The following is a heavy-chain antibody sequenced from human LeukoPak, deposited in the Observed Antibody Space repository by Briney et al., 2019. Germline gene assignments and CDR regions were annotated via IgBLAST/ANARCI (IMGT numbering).Heavy chain of an antibody. CDR3: ARDRAVNQDWVEFDP. J-gene: IGHJ5*02. Sequence: GGSLRLSCAVSGFRVSDYYMGWVRQAPGKGLEWVGLIRDSGEAFYADFARGRFAISRDESENTLYLQMNSLRVEDTAVYFCARDRAVNQDWVEFDPWGQGTPVIVSS. CDR1: GFRVSDYY. D-gene: IGHD3/OR15-3a*01. CDR2: IRDSGEA. V-gene: IGHV3-66*03.